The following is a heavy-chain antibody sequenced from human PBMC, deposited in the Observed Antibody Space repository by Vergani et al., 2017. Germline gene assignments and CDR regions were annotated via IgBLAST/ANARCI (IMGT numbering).Heavy chain of an antibody. CDR1: GFSLSTSGMC. J-gene: IGHJ5*02. Sequence: QVTLRESGPALVKPTQTLTLTCTFSGFSLSTSGMCVSWIRQPPGKALEWLALIDWDDDKYYSTSLKTRLTISKDTSKNQVVLTMTNMDPVDTATYYCERTHREFDDYGDYAWFDPWGQGTLVTVSS. D-gene: IGHD4-17*01. V-gene: IGHV2-70*01. CDR2: IDWDDDK. CDR3: ERTHREFDDYGDYAWFDP.